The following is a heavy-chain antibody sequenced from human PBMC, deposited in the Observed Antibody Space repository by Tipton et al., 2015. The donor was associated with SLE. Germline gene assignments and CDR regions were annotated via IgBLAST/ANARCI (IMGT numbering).Heavy chain of an antibody. Sequence: TLSLTCTVSGGSFSGYYWSWIRQPPGKGLEWIGEINHSGSTNYNPSLKSRVTISVDTSKNQFSLKLSSVTAADTAVYYCASSKTGTTNAFDYWGQGTLVTVSS. D-gene: IGHD1-7*01. V-gene: IGHV4-34*01. CDR3: ASSKTGTTNAFDY. CDR1: GGSFSGYY. CDR2: INHSGST. J-gene: IGHJ4*02.